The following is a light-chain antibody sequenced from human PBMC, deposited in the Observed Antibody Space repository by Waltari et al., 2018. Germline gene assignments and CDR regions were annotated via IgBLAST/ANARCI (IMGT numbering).Light chain of an antibody. Sequence: QSALTQPASVSGSPGQSIAISCTGTSSDVGRCHWVSWYQQNPGKAPKVLIFDVSNLPSGVSNRFSGSKSGNTASLTISGLQAEDEVDYYCSSYTSRHTMLFGGGTKLTVL. V-gene: IGLV2-14*01. J-gene: IGLJ2*01. CDR3: SSYTSRHTML. CDR1: SSDVGRCHW. CDR2: DVS.